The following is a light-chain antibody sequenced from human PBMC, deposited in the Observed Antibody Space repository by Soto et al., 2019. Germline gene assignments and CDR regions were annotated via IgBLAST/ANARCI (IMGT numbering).Light chain of an antibody. V-gene: IGLV3-1*01. CDR1: KLGDKY. CDR3: QAWDGNNGI. Sequence: SSELTQPSSVSVSPGQTATIPCSGDKLGDKYACWYQQKPAQSPVLVIYQDNKRPSGIPERFSGSNSGNTATLTIRGTQAMDEADYYCQAWDGNNGIFGTGTKLTVL. J-gene: IGLJ1*01. CDR2: QDN.